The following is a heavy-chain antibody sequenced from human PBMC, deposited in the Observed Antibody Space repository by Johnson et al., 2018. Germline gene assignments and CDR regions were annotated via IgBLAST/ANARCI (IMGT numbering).Heavy chain of an antibody. CDR1: GGSISGYY. D-gene: IGHD6-19*01. J-gene: IGHJ1*01. CDR3: ARAVAGAAEYFQH. V-gene: IGHV4-59*01. Sequence: QVQLQESGPGLVKPSETXSLPCTVSGGSISGYYWTWIRQPPGKELEWIGFIYYSGSTHYNPSLRGRVTISVDTSKNQFALKLTSVTAADTAVYYCARAVAGAAEYFQHWGQGTLVTVSS. CDR2: IYYSGST.